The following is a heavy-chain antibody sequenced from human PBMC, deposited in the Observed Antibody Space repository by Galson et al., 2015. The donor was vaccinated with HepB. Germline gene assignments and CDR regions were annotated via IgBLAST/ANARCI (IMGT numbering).Heavy chain of an antibody. J-gene: IGHJ4*02. CDR2: IRYDGSNK. V-gene: IGHV3-30*02. CDR1: GFTFSSYG. Sequence: SLRLSCAASGFTFSSYGMHWVRQAPGKGLEWVAFIRYDGSNKYYADSVKGRFTISRDNSKNTLYLQMNSLRAEDTAVYYCAKDSQWLAPDFDYWGQGTLVTVSS. CDR3: AKDSQWLAPDFDY. D-gene: IGHD6-19*01.